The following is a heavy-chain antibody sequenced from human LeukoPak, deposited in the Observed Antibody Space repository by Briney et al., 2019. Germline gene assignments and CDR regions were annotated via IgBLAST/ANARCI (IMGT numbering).Heavy chain of an antibody. CDR1: GFTFSSYW. CDR2: IKQDGSEK. D-gene: IGHD2-15*01. J-gene: IGHJ4*02. Sequence: GGSLRLSCAASGFTFSSYWMSWVRQAPGKGLEWVANIKQDGSEKYYVDSVKGRFTISRDNAKNTLYLQMNSLRAEDTAVYYCARDGVVVAATPPYYFDYWGQGTLVTVSS. CDR3: ARDGVVVAATPPYYFDY. V-gene: IGHV3-7*01.